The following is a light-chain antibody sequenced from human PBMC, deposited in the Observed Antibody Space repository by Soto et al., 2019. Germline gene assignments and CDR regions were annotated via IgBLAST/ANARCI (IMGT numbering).Light chain of an antibody. J-gene: IGLJ1*01. CDR2: DVS. CDR3: NSYTTSNTRQIV. CDR1: SSDVGGYNY. Sequence: QSVLTQPASVSGSPGQSITISRTGTSSDVGGYNYVSWYQQHPGKAPKFMIYDVSNRPSGVSTRFSGSKSGNTASLTISGLQAEDEADYHCNSYTTSNTRQIVFGTGTKVTVL. V-gene: IGLV2-14*01.